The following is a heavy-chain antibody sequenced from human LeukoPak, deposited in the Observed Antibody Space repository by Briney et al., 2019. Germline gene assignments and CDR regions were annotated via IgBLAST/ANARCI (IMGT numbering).Heavy chain of an antibody. V-gene: IGHV4-39*07. J-gene: IGHJ5*02. CDR1: GGSISSSSYY. Sequence: PSETLSLTCTVSGGSISSSSYYWGWIRQPPGKGLEWIGSIYYSGSTYYNPSLKSRVTISVDTSKNQFSLKLSSVTAADTAVYYCARASDYYPTEDWFDPWGQGTLVTVSS. D-gene: IGHD3-22*01. CDR3: ARASDYYPTEDWFDP. CDR2: IYYSGST.